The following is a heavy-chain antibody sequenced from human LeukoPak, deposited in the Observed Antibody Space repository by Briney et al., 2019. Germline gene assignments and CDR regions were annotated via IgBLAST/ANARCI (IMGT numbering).Heavy chain of an antibody. CDR2: ISYDGSNK. J-gene: IGHJ4*02. Sequence: GGSLRLSCAASGFTFSSYAMHWVRQAPGKGLEWVAVISYDGSNKYYADSVKGRFTISRDNSKNTLHLQMNSLRAEDTAVYYCARAGGLNWNYIDYWGQGTLVTVSS. V-gene: IGHV3-30-3*01. D-gene: IGHD1-1*01. CDR3: ARAGGLNWNYIDY. CDR1: GFTFSSYA.